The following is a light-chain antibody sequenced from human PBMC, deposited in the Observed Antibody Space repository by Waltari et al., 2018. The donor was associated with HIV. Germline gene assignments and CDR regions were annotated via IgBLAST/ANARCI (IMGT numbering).Light chain of an antibody. CDR2: WAS. V-gene: IGKV4-1*01. CDR3: QQYYYTLRT. CDR1: ISLFYPPNNRTY. J-gene: IGKJ1*01. Sequence: DVVMTQSPDSLAVSLGDRATIYCKSNISLFYPPNNRTYVAWYQQKTGQPPKLLIYWASARDEDVPDRFSGSGNATDFALTIDGLRADDVAAYYCQQYYYTLRTFGQGTKV.